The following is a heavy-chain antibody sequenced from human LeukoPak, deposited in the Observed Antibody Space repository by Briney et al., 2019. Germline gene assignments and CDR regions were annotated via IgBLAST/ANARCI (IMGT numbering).Heavy chain of an antibody. CDR2: INQDGSEK. CDR1: GFTFSNYW. Sequence: GGSLRLSCAASGFTFSNYWMSWVRQAPGKGLEWVANINQDGSEKYYVDSVKGRFTISRDNAKNSLYLQMNSLRAEDTAVYYCARYCSSTSCRDAFDFWGQGTMATVSS. CDR3: ARYCSSTSCRDAFDF. V-gene: IGHV3-7*01. J-gene: IGHJ3*01. D-gene: IGHD2-2*01.